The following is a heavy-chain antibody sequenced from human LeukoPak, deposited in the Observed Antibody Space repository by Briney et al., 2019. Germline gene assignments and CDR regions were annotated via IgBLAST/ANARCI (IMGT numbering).Heavy chain of an antibody. D-gene: IGHD3-22*01. Sequence: GGSLRLSCAASGFSLSSYSMNWVRQAPGKGLEWVSYITSSGSTMYYADAVKGRFAISRDNAKNSLYLQMNSLRAEDTAVYYCARKSGSSGYPFDYWGQGTLVTVSS. V-gene: IGHV3-48*01. CDR2: ITSSGSTM. CDR3: ARKSGSSGYPFDY. J-gene: IGHJ4*02. CDR1: GFSLSSYS.